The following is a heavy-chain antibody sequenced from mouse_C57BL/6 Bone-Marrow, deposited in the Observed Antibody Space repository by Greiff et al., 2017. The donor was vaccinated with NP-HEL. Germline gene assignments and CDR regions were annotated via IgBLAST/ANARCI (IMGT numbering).Heavy chain of an antibody. J-gene: IGHJ3*01. CDR3: VRGDNNGSSYAY. CDR2: IRSKSNNYAT. Sequence: EVMLVESGGGLVQPKGSLKLSCAASGFSFNTYAMNWVRQAPGKGLEWVARIRSKSNNYATYYADSVKDRFTISRDDSESMLYLKMNNMKTEETAMYYCVRGDNNGSSYAYWGQGTLVTVSA. V-gene: IGHV10-1*01. D-gene: IGHD1-1*01. CDR1: GFSFNTYA.